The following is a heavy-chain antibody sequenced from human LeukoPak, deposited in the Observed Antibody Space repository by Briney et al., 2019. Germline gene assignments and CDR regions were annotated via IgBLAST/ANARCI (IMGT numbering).Heavy chain of an antibody. D-gene: IGHD5-18*01. CDR2: IYSGGST. CDR3: ARGYSYGYFLSNY. Sequence: AGGSLRLSCAASGFTFSSYAMSWVRQAPGKGLEWVSVIYSGGSTYYADSVKGRFTISRDNSKNTLYLQMNSLRAEDTAVYYCARGYSYGYFLSNYWGQGTLVTVSS. V-gene: IGHV3-66*02. J-gene: IGHJ4*02. CDR1: GFTFSSYA.